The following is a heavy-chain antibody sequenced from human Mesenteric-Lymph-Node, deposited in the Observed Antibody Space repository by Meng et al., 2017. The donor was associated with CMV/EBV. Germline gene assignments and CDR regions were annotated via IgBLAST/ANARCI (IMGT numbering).Heavy chain of an antibody. V-gene: IGHV4-34*01. CDR3: ARHQRWLKSEGGFNY. CDR1: GGSFSGYY. D-gene: IGHD4-23*01. CDR2: INHSGST. Sequence: GAGLLKPSETLSLTCAVYGGSFSGYYWSWIRQPPGKGLEWIGEINHSGSTNYNPTLKSRVTISVDTSKNQFSLKLSSVTAADTAVYYCARHQRWLKSEGGFNYWGQGTLVTVSS. J-gene: IGHJ4*02.